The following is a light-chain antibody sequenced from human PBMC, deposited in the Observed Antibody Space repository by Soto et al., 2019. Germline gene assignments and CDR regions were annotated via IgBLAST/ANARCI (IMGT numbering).Light chain of an antibody. J-gene: IGKJ1*01. V-gene: IGKV4-1*01. CDR1: QSVLYSSNNKNY. Sequence: IVMTQSPDSLAVSLGERATINCKSSQSVLYSSNNKNYLVWYQQKPGQPPKLLISWASTRESGVPDRFSGSGSGTDFTLTISSLQAEDVAVYYCQQYYSTPPTFGQGTKVEIK. CDR3: QQYYSTPPT. CDR2: WAS.